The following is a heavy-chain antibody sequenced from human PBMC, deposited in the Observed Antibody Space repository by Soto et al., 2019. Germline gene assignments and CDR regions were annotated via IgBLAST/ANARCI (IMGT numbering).Heavy chain of an antibody. Sequence: QVQLVQSGAEVKKPGASVKVSCKASGYTFTSYGISWVRQAPGQGLELMGWISAYNGNTNYAQKLQGRVTMTTDTSTSTAYMELRSLRSDDTAVYYCARKKTSDHLNLNWFDPWGQGTLVTVSS. D-gene: IGHD1-7*01. CDR3: ARKKTSDHLNLNWFDP. CDR2: ISAYNGNT. V-gene: IGHV1-18*04. CDR1: GYTFTSYG. J-gene: IGHJ5*02.